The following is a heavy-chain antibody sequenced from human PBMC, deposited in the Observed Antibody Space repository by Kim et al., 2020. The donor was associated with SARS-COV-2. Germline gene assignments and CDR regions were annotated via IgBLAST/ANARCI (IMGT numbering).Heavy chain of an antibody. CDR3: ARDVGGGSYYGSYFDY. Sequence: GGSLRLSCAASGFTFSGYGMHWVRQAPGKGLEWVAVISYDGNNKRYADSVKGPFTISRDNSKNTLYLQMNSLRAEDSAIYYCARDVGGGSYYGSYFDYWGQGTLVTVSS. CDR2: ISYDGNNK. D-gene: IGHD1-26*01. CDR1: GFTFSGYG. V-gene: IGHV3-30*03. J-gene: IGHJ4*02.